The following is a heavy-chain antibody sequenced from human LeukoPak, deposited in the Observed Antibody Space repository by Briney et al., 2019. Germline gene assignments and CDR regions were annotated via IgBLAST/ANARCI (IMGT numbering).Heavy chain of an antibody. V-gene: IGHV3-21*01. Sequence: PGGSLRLSCVASGFTFSTYSMNWVRQAPGKGLEWVSSISSRSSYMYYADSVKGRFTISRDNAKNSLYLQMNSLRAEDTAVYYCAELGITMIGGVWGKGTTVTISS. D-gene: IGHD3-10*02. CDR3: AELGITMIGGV. CDR1: GFTFSTYS. CDR2: ISSRSSYM. J-gene: IGHJ6*04.